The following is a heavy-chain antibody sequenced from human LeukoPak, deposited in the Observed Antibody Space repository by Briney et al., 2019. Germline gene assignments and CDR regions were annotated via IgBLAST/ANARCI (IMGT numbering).Heavy chain of an antibody. CDR1: GYTFTGYY. CDR2: FDPEDGET. D-gene: IGHD3-22*01. J-gene: IGHJ6*03. V-gene: IGHV1-24*01. Sequence: GASVKVSCKASGYTFTGYYMHWVRQAPGKGLEWMGGFDPEDGETIYAQKFQGRVTMTEDTSTDTAYMELSSLRSEDTAVYYCATDRRSGYYSYYYMDVWGKGTTVTVSS. CDR3: ATDRRSGYYSYYYMDV.